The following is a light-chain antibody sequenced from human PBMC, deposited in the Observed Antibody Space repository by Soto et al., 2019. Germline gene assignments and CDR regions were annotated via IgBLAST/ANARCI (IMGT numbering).Light chain of an antibody. CDR2: GAS. CDR1: QRVYSN. J-gene: IGKJ5*01. CDR3: QQRSNWPIT. Sequence: EILMTQSPDTLSVTPGESATLSCRASQRVYSNLAWYQQRPGQAPRLLIYGASTRATGVPARFSGRGSGTDFTLTISSLEPEDFAVYYCQQRSNWPITFGQGTRLE. V-gene: IGKV3-15*01.